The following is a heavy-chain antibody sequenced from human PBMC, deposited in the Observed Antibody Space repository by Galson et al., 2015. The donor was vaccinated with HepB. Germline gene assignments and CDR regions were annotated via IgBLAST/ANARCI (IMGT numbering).Heavy chain of an antibody. CDR3: ARASTPGIAAAGDPPGAFDI. Sequence: SLRLSCAASGFTFSSYGMHWVRQAPGKGLEWVAVISYDGSNKYYADSVKGRFTISRDNSKNTLYLQMNSLRAEDTAVYYCARASTPGIAAAGDPPGAFDIWGQGTMVTVSS. J-gene: IGHJ3*02. D-gene: IGHD6-13*01. CDR1: GFTFSSYG. V-gene: IGHV3-30*03. CDR2: ISYDGSNK.